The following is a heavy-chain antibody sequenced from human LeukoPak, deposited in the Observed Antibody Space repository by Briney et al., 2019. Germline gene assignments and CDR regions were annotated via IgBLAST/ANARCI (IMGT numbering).Heavy chain of an antibody. CDR2: ISRSSSTI. CDR3: AREVATFYYYMDV. D-gene: IGHD5-12*01. V-gene: IGHV3-48*01. J-gene: IGHJ6*03. CDR1: GFTFSSYS. Sequence: GGSLRLSCAASGFTFSSYSMNWVRQAPGKGLEWVSYISRSSSTIYYADSVKGRFTISRDNAKNSLYLQMNSLRAEDTSVYYCAREVATFYYYMDVWGKGTTVTVSS.